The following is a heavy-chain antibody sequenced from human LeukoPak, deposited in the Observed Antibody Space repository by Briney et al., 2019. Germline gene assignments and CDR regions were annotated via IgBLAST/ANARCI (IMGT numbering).Heavy chain of an antibody. CDR1: GFTFSSYG. CDR2: ISYDGSNK. Sequence: GGSLRLSCAASGFTFSSYGMHWVRQAPGKGLEWVAVISYDGSNKYYADSVKGRFTISRDNSKNTLYLQMNSLRAEDTAVYYCAKGDYSTGGYLDYWGQGTLVTVSS. J-gene: IGHJ4*02. V-gene: IGHV3-30*18. D-gene: IGHD4-11*01. CDR3: AKGDYSTGGYLDY.